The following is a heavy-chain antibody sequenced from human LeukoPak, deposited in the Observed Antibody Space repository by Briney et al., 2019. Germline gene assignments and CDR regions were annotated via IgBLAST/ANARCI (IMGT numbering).Heavy chain of an antibody. J-gene: IGHJ4*02. Sequence: ASVKVSCKASGYTFTSYYMHWARQAPGQGLEWMGIINPSGGSTSYAQKFQGRVTMTRDTSTSKVYMELSSLRSEDTAVYYCARASSGGRRIDYWGQGTLITVSS. V-gene: IGHV1-46*01. CDR1: GYTFTSYY. D-gene: IGHD2-15*01. CDR3: ARASSGGRRIDY. CDR2: INPSGGST.